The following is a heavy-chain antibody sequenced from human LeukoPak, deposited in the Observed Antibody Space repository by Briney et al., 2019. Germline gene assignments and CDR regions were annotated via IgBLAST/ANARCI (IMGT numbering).Heavy chain of an antibody. CDR1: GYTSTSYY. D-gene: IGHD5-12*01. V-gene: IGHV1-46*01. CDR2: INPSSGST. Sequence: ASVKVSCKASGYTSTSYYMHWVRQALGQGLEWMGMINPSSGSTSSAQKFQGRVTMTRDTSTSTVYMEVSSLRSEDTAVYFCARCRASIAESSDYYGMGVWGQGTTVTVSS. CDR3: ARCRASIAESSDYYGMGV. J-gene: IGHJ6*02.